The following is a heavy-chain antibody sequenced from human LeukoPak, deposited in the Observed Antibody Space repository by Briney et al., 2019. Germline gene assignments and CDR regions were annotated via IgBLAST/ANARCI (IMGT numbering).Heavy chain of an antibody. Sequence: PGRSLRLSCAASGFTFSSYAMHWVRQAPGKGLEWVAVISYDGSNKYYADSVKGRFTISRDNSKNTLYLQMNSLRAADTAVYYCARDTAMVLYHLFDYWGQGALVTVSS. D-gene: IGHD5-18*01. CDR1: GFTFSSYA. CDR3: ARDTAMVLYHLFDY. J-gene: IGHJ4*02. CDR2: ISYDGSNK. V-gene: IGHV3-30-3*01.